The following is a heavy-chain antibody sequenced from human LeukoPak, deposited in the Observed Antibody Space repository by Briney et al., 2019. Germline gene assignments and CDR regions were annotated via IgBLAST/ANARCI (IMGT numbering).Heavy chain of an antibody. J-gene: IGHJ3*02. CDR3: ARSIYASGSYYAFHI. D-gene: IGHD3-10*01. CDR1: GFTFTTYA. CDR2: ISGSGGGT. V-gene: IGHV3-23*01. Sequence: QTGGSLRLSCAASGFTFTTYAMSWVRQAPGNGLEWVSAISGSGGGTYYADSVKGRFTISRDNSKNTLPLQMNSLRAEDTAVFYCARSIYASGSYYAFHIWGQGTMVTVSS.